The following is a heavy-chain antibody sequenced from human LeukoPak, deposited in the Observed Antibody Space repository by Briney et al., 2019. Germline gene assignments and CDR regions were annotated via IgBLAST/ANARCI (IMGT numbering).Heavy chain of an antibody. J-gene: IGHJ6*02. Sequence: SVKVSCKASGGTFSSYAISWVRQAPGQGLEWMGGIIPIFGTANYAQKFQGRVTITADESTSTAYMELNSLRSEDTAVYYCARDLGSSWPPDYGMDVWGQGTTVTVSS. V-gene: IGHV1-69*13. CDR3: ARDLGSSWPPDYGMDV. CDR1: GGTFSSYA. CDR2: IIPIFGTA. D-gene: IGHD6-13*01.